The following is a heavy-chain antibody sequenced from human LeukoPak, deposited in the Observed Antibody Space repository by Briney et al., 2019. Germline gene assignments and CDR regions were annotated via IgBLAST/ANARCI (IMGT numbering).Heavy chain of an antibody. CDR2: IKHDGSED. CDR3: ARDYSSGWDDGLDI. Sequence: PGGSLRLSYAASGFSFSRYYMSWVRHAPGKGLEWVASIKHDGSEDYFVGSVRGRFTISRDNARNSLYLQLNSVRGEDTAVYYCARDYSSGWDDGLDIWGQGTTVTVSS. V-gene: IGHV3-7*01. J-gene: IGHJ3*02. CDR1: GFSFSRYY. D-gene: IGHD6-19*01.